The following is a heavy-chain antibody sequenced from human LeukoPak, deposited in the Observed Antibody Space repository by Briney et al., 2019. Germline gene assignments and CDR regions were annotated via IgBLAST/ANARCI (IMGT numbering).Heavy chain of an antibody. J-gene: IGHJ4*02. CDR1: GYTFTGYY. Sequence: GASVKVSCKASGYTFTGYYMHWVRQAPGQGLEWMGWINPNSGGTNYAQKFQGRVTMTRGTSISTAYMELSRLRSDDTAVYYCARVMWDGDYFDYWGQGTLVTVSS. CDR3: ARVMWDGDYFDY. V-gene: IGHV1-2*02. CDR2: INPNSGGT. D-gene: IGHD1-26*01.